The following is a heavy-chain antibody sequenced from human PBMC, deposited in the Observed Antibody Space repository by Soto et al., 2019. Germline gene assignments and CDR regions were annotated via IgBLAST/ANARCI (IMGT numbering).Heavy chain of an antibody. CDR2: ITSSSSYT. CDR1: GSAFSDYY. V-gene: IGHV3-11*05. J-gene: IGHJ4*02. D-gene: IGHD4-17*01. CDR3: VKALYGGDDY. Sequence: GGSLRLSCAASGSAFSDYYMSWIRQSPGKRLEWVSYITSSSSYTHYADSVKGRFTISRDNAKNSLYLQMNSLRAEDTAVYYCVKALYGGDDYWGQGTLVTVSS.